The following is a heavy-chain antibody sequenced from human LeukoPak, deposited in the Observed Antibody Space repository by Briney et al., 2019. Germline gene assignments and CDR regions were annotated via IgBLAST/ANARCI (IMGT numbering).Heavy chain of an antibody. V-gene: IGHV4-59*01. CDR1: GGSISSYY. Sequence: SETLSLTCTVSGGSISSYYWNWIRQPPGKGLEWIGYIYYSGTTSYNPSLKSRVTISVDTSKNLFSLKVTSVTAADTAVYYCARDHDYGDFHIWGQGTVVTVSS. D-gene: IGHD4-17*01. CDR3: ARDHDYGDFHI. CDR2: IYYSGTT. J-gene: IGHJ3*02.